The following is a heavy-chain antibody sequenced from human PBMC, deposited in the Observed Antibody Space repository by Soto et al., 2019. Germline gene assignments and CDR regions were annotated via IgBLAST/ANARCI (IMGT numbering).Heavy chain of an antibody. D-gene: IGHD3-22*01. J-gene: IGHJ3*02. V-gene: IGHV3-23*01. CDR2: ISGSGGST. CDR3: ATPTPPLISPTYYYDSSERAFDI. CDR1: GFTFSSYA. Sequence: GGSLRLSCAASGFTFSSYAMSWVRQAPGKGLEWVSAISGSGGSTYYADSVKGRFTISRDNSKNTLYLQMNSLRAEDTAVYYCATPTPPLISPTYYYDSSERAFDIWGQRTMVTVSS.